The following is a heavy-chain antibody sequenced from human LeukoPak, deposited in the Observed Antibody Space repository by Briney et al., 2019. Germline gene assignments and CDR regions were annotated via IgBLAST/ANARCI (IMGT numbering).Heavy chain of an antibody. Sequence: PSETLSLTCTVSGGSISSSSYYWGWIRQPPGKGLEWIGSIYYSGSTYYNPSLKSRVTISVDTSKNQFSLKLSSVTAADTAVYYCHVVVVPAAMDYWGQGTLVTVSS. J-gene: IGHJ4*02. CDR1: GGSISSSSYY. V-gene: IGHV4-39*07. D-gene: IGHD2-2*01. CDR3: HVVVVPAAMDY. CDR2: IYYSGST.